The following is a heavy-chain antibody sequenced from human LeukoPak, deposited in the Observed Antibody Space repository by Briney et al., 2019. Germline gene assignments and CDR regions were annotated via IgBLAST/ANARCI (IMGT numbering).Heavy chain of an antibody. CDR1: GGSISSSSYY. Sequence: SETLSLTCTVSGGSISSSSYYWGWIRQPPGKGLEWIGNIYYSGSTYYNPSLKSRVTISVDTSKNHFSLKLSSVTAADTAVYYCARDRYSSGWYYWFDPWGQGTLVTVSS. J-gene: IGHJ5*02. V-gene: IGHV4-39*07. D-gene: IGHD6-19*01. CDR3: ARDRYSSGWYYWFDP. CDR2: IYYSGST.